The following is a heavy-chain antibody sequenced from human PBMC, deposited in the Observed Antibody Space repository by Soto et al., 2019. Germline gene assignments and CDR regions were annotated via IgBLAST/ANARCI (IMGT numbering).Heavy chain of an antibody. V-gene: IGHV3-30-3*01. CDR3: ARDGLDHYYYGMDV. Sequence: QVQLVESGGGVVQPGRSLRLSCAASGFTFSSYAMHWVRQAPGKGLEWVAVISYDGSNKYYADSVKGRFTISRDNSKNTLYLQMNSLIAEDTAVYYCARDGLDHYYYGMDVWGQGTTVTVSS. J-gene: IGHJ6*02. CDR1: GFTFSSYA. D-gene: IGHD4-17*01. CDR2: ISYDGSNK.